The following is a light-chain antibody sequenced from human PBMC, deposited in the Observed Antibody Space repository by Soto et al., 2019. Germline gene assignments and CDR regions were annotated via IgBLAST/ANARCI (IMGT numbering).Light chain of an antibody. CDR3: QQTYSTLSIT. J-gene: IGKJ5*01. V-gene: IGKV1-39*01. Sequence: DIQMTQSPSSLSASVGDRVTITCRASESIARHLNWYQQKPGKAPKLLIYAASSLHNGVPSRFRGGGSGTDFTLTIRNLQPEDVATYYCQQTYSTLSITFGQGTRLEIK. CDR1: ESIARH. CDR2: AAS.